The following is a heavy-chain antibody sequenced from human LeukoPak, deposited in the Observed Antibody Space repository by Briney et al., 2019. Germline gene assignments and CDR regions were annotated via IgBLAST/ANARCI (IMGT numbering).Heavy chain of an antibody. CDR2: IWSDGSDK. D-gene: IGHD4-11*01. CDR1: GFTFSHYA. Sequence: GGSLRLSCAASGFTFSHYAMHWVRQAPGEGLEWVAVIWSDGSDKYYAKSVKGRFTISRDNSKNSLSLQMNSLRAEDTAVYYCVKDAQRGFDYSNSLQNWGQGILVTVSS. V-gene: IGHV3-33*06. CDR3: VKDAQRGFDYSNSLQN. J-gene: IGHJ1*01.